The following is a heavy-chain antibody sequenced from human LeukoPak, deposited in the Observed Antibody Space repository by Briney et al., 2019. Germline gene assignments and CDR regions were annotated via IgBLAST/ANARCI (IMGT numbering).Heavy chain of an antibody. Sequence: AAETLSLTCAVYGGSFSGYYWSWIRQPPGKGLEWIGEINHSGQTIYTASLKSRVNISVDTSKNQFSLKLSSVTAADTAVYYCARLLYYYDSSGYLYYYYGMDVWGRGTTVTVS. J-gene: IGHJ6*02. CDR1: GGSFSGYY. V-gene: IGHV4-34*01. D-gene: IGHD3-22*01. CDR2: INHSGQT. CDR3: ARLLYYYDSSGYLYYYYGMDV.